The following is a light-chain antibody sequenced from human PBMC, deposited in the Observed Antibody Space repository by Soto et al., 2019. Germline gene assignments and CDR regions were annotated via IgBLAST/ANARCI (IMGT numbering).Light chain of an antibody. V-gene: IGKV3-15*01. CDR3: QQYQNLWT. CDR2: RAS. J-gene: IGKJ1*01. CDR1: QTIYSN. Sequence: IGMTQSPATRSVYPVRRASLSCRASQTIYSNVAWYQQRPGQPPRLLIYRASSRATGIPARFSGSGSGTEFTLTINSLQSEDFAVYYCQQYQNLWTFGQGTKVDIK.